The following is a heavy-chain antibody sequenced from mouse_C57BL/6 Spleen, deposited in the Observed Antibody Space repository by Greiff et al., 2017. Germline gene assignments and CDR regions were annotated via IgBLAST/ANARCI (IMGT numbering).Heavy chain of an antibody. CDR1: GYTFTSYW. V-gene: IGHV1-55*01. CDR2: IYPGSGST. D-gene: IGHD2-3*01. J-gene: IGHJ2*01. CDR3: AREGIYDSSFDY. Sequence: VQLQQPGAELVKPGASVKMSCKASGYTFTSYWITWVKQRPGQGLEWIGDIYPGSGSTNYNEKFKSKATLTVDTSSSTAYMQLSSLTSEDSAVYYCAREGIYDSSFDYWGQGTTLTVSS.